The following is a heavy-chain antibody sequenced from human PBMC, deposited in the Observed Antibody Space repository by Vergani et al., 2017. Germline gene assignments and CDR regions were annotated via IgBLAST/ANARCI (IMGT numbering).Heavy chain of an antibody. Sequence: QVQLVESGGGVVQPGRSLRLSCAASGFTFSSYAMHWVRQAPGKGLEWVAVISYDGSNKYYAASVKGRFTISGDNSKNTLYLQMNSLRAEDTAVYYCARDPGRWLQSLDYWGQGTLVTVSS. D-gene: IGHD5-24*01. V-gene: IGHV3-30-3*01. J-gene: IGHJ4*02. CDR2: ISYDGSNK. CDR1: GFTFSSYA. CDR3: ARDPGRWLQSLDY.